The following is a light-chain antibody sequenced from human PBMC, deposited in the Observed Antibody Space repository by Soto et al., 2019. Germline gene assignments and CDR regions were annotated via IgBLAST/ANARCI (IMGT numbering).Light chain of an antibody. CDR2: GNT. J-gene: IGLJ3*02. V-gene: IGLV1-40*01. Sequence: QPVLTQPPSVSGAPGQRVPISCTGSSSNIGAAFGVHWYQHLLGTAPKLLIYGNTNRPSGVPDRFSGSKSGTSASLAITGLQAEDEAEYYCQSYDRSLSGWVFGGGTKVTVL. CDR1: SSNIGAAFG. CDR3: QSYDRSLSGWV.